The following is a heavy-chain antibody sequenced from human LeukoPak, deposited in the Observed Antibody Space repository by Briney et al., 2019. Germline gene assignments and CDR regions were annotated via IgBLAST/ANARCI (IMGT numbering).Heavy chain of an antibody. J-gene: IGHJ4*02. CDR3: ARTLSDYGGNSVMDY. Sequence: SETLSLTCTVSGGSISSGGYYWSWIRQPPGKGLEWIGYIYHSGSTYYNPSLKSRVTISVDRSKNQFSLKLSSVTAADTAVYYCARTLSDYGGNSVMDYWGQGTLVTVSS. V-gene: IGHV4-30-2*01. D-gene: IGHD4-23*01. CDR1: GGSISSGGYY. CDR2: IYHSGST.